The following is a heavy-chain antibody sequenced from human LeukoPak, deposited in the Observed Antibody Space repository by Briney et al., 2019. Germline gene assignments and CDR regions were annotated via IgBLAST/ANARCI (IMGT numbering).Heavy chain of an antibody. Sequence: GGSLRLSCAASGFTFSSCAMSWVRQAPGKGLEWVSALSGSGGTTYYADSVKGRFTISRDIPKNTLYLQMNSLRAEDTAVYYCAKVYKIVGATLGYFQHWGQGTLVTVSS. CDR3: AKVYKIVGATLGYFQH. CDR1: GFTFSSCA. CDR2: LSGSGGTT. J-gene: IGHJ1*01. V-gene: IGHV3-23*01. D-gene: IGHD1-26*01.